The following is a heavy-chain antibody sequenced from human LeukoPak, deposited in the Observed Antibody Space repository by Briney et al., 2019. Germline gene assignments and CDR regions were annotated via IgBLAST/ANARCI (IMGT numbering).Heavy chain of an antibody. D-gene: IGHD2-2*01. CDR1: GFTFSSYG. CDR2: IWYDGSNK. Sequence: GGSLRLSCAASGFTFSSYGMHWVRQAPGKGLEWVAVIWYDGSNKYYADSVKGRFTISRDNSKNTLYLQMNSMRAEDTAVYYCARGGYCSSTSCPGTDNWFDPWGQGTLVTVSS. V-gene: IGHV3-33*01. J-gene: IGHJ5*02. CDR3: ARGGYCSSTSCPGTDNWFDP.